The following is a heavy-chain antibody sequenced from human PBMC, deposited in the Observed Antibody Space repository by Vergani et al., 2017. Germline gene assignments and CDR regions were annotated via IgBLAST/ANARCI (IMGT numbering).Heavy chain of an antibody. CDR2: IYTSGST. CDR1: GGSISSSSYY. J-gene: IGHJ6*02. V-gene: IGHV4-61*02. D-gene: IGHD2-2*01. CDR3: AGGQVVPAAKRHYYYYGMDV. Sequence: QLQLQESGPGLVKPSETLSLTCTFSGGSISSSSYYWSWIRQPAGKGLEWIGRIYTSGSTNYNPSLKSRVTMSVDTSKNQFSLKLSSVTAADTAVYYCAGGQVVPAAKRHYYYYGMDVWGQGP.